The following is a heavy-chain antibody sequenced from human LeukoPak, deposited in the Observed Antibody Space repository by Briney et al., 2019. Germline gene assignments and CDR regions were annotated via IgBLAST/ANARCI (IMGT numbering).Heavy chain of an antibody. V-gene: IGHV1-2*02. CDR3: ARVGGSYYYYGMDV. D-gene: IGHD3-16*01. CDR1: GYSFSSYD. Sequence: ASVKVSCKASGYSFSSYDINWVRQAPGQGLERMGWINPNSGGTNYAQKFQGRVTMTRDTSISTAYMELSRLRSDDTAVYYCARVGGSYYYYGMDVWGQGTTVTVSS. J-gene: IGHJ6*02. CDR2: INPNSGGT.